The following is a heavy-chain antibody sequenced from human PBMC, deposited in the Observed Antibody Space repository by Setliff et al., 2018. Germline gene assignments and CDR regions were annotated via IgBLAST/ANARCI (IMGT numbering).Heavy chain of an antibody. CDR2: ISGSGGNT. V-gene: IGHV3-23*01. D-gene: IGHD6-13*01. J-gene: IGHJ6*02. CDR3: AKPPSSWSLYGMDV. CDR1: GFTFSSYA. Sequence: SGGSLRLSCVASGFTFSSYATTWVRQAPGKGLEWVSSISGSGGNTYYADFVNGRFTISRDNFKTTLYLQVTSLRAEDTAKYYCAKPPSSWSLYGMDVWGQGTTVTVSS.